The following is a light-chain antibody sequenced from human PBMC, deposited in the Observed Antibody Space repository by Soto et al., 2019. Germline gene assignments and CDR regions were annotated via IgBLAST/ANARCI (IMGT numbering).Light chain of an antibody. CDR3: QQYNNWPPLT. CDR2: GAS. CDR1: QSVSSN. V-gene: IGKV3-15*01. J-gene: IGKJ4*01. Sequence: EIVMTQSPVTLSVSPGERATLSCRASQSVSSNLAWYQQKPGHAPRLLIYGASTRATAIPARFSGSGSGTEFTLTISSLQSEDFEVYYCQQYNNWPPLTFGGGTKVEIK.